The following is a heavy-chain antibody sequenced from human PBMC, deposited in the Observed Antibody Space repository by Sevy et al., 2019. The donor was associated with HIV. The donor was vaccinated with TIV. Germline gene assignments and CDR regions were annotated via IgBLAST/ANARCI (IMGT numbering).Heavy chain of an antibody. V-gene: IGHV3-30*18. D-gene: IGHD6-19*01. Sequence: GGSLRLSCVASGFTFSSYGMHWVRQAPGKGLEWVAVISYDGSNKYYADSVKGRFTISRDNSKNTLYLQMNSLRAEDTAVYYCAKDSPWLGLDYWGQGTLVTVSS. CDR3: AKDSPWLGLDY. CDR1: GFTFSSYG. J-gene: IGHJ4*02. CDR2: ISYDGSNK.